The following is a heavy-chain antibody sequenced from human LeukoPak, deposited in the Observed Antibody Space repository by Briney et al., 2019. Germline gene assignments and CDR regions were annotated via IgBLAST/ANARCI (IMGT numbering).Heavy chain of an antibody. J-gene: IGHJ4*02. CDR3: TKGGTGHSDY. V-gene: IGHV3-74*01. Sequence: GGSLRLSCAASGFSFCSYWMLWVRQAPGKGLMCVSGINSDGSGTSYADAVKGRFTISRDNAKNTLDLHMNNLRAEDTAVYYCTKGGTGHSDYWGQGTLVTVSS. CDR1: GFSFCSYW. CDR2: INSDGSGT. D-gene: IGHD3-16*01.